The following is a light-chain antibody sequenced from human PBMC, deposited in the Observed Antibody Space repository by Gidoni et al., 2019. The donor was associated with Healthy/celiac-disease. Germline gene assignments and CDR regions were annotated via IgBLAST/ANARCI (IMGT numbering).Light chain of an antibody. Sequence: DIQMTQSPSTLSASVGDRVTITCQASHDISNYLNWYQQKPGKAPKLLIYDASNLETGVPSRFSGSVSGTDFTFTISSLQPEDIATYYCQQYANLPLTFGGGTKVEIK. CDR1: HDISNY. V-gene: IGKV1-33*01. J-gene: IGKJ4*01. CDR3: QQYANLPLT. CDR2: DAS.